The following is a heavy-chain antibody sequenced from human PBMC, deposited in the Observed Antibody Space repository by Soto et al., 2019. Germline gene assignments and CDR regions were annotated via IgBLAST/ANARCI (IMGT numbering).Heavy chain of an antibody. CDR1: GLTFGSYS. CDR3: ARVSHDYGDLYYFDY. CDR2: ISSSSSYI. V-gene: IGHV3-21*01. Sequence: GGSLRLSCAASGLTFGSYSMNWVGQAPGKGLEWVSSISSSSSYIYYADSVKGRFTISRDNAKNSLYLQMNSLRAEDTAVYYCARVSHDYGDLYYFDYWGQGTLVTVSS. D-gene: IGHD4-17*01. J-gene: IGHJ4*01.